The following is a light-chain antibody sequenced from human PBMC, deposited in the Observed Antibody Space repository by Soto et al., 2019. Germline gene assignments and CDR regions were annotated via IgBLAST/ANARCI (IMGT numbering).Light chain of an antibody. V-gene: IGKV3-20*01. J-gene: IGKJ4*01. CDR3: QQYGSSPLT. Sequence: EIVLTQSPGTLSLSPGERATLSCRASQSVSSSDLAWYQQKPGQAPRLLIYGASSRATGIPDRFSGSGSGTDFTITISRLEPEDFAVYYCQQYGSSPLTFGGGTKVEIK. CDR2: GAS. CDR1: QSVSSSD.